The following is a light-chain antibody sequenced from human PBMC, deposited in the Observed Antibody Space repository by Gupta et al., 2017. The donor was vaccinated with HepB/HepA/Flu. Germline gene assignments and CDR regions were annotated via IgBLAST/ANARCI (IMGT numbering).Light chain of an antibody. V-gene: IGLV1-47*01. Sequence: QSVLTQPPSASVTPGQRVTISCSGSGSNIGSNYVYWYQQLPGTAPKLLIYRNNQRPSGVPDRFSGSKSGTSASLAISGLRSEDEADYYCAAWDDSLSGHVVFGGGTKLTVL. CDR3: AAWDDSLSGHVV. CDR2: RNN. J-gene: IGLJ2*01. CDR1: GSNIGSNY.